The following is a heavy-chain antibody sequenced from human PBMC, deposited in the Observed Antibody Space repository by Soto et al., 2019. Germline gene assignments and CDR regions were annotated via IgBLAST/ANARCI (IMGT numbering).Heavy chain of an antibody. V-gene: IGHV4-59*08. CDR1: GDSISSDY. D-gene: IGHD7-27*01. J-gene: IGHJ4*02. Sequence: PSETLSLTCSVSGDSISSDYWSWIRQPPGKGLEWIGYMYYSGSTNYNPSLKSRVTISVDTSKNQFSLKLSSVTAADTAVYYCASRWGRTFDYWGQGTLVTVSS. CDR2: MYYSGST. CDR3: ASRWGRTFDY.